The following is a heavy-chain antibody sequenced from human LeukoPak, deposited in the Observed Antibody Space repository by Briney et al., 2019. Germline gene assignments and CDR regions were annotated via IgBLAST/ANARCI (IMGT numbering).Heavy chain of an antibody. CDR3: ASDRSGYFWSGFDY. CDR2: IYYSGST. CDR1: GGSISSYY. D-gene: IGHD3-22*01. V-gene: IGHV4-59*01. Sequence: PSETLSLTCTVSGGSISSYYWSWIRQPPGKGLEWIGYIYYSGSTNYNPSLKSRVTISVDTSKNQFSLKLSSVTAADTAVYYCASDRSGYFWSGFDYWGQGTLVTVSS. J-gene: IGHJ4*02.